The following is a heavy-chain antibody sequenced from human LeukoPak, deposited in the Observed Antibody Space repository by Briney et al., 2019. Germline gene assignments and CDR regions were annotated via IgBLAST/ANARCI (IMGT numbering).Heavy chain of an antibody. CDR2: ISDSGNT. CDR1: GFTLSSYA. CDR3: ARRAGAYSHPYDY. Sequence: GGSLRLSCAASGFTLSSYAMSWVRQAPGKGLEWVSAISDSGNTYHADSVKGRFTISRDSSKNTLFLQMNRLRPEDAAVYYCARRAGAYSHPYDYWGQGTLVTVSS. J-gene: IGHJ4*02. V-gene: IGHV3-23*01. D-gene: IGHD4/OR15-4a*01.